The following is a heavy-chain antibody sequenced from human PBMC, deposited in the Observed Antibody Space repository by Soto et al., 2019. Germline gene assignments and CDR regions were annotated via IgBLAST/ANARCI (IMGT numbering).Heavy chain of an antibody. Sequence: GGSLRLSCAASGFTFSSYAMSWVRQAPGKGLEWVSAISGSGGSTYYVDSVKGWFTISRDNSKNTLYLQMNSLRAEDTAVYYCAKASYYDILTGHYKEGYFDYWGQGTLVTVSS. V-gene: IGHV3-23*01. CDR2: ISGSGGST. CDR1: GFTFSSYA. J-gene: IGHJ4*02. D-gene: IGHD3-9*01. CDR3: AKASYYDILTGHYKEGYFDY.